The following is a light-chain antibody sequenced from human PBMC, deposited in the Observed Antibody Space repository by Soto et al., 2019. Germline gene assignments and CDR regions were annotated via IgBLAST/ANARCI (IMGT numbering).Light chain of an antibody. Sequence: QSVLTQPRSVSGSPGQSITISCTGTSSDVGSYNLVSWYQQHPGKAPKLMIYEGSKRPSGVSNRFSGSKSGNTASLTISGLQAEDEADYYCCSYAGSSTHYVFGTGTKVTVL. CDR3: CSYAGSSTHYV. V-gene: IGLV2-23*01. J-gene: IGLJ1*01. CDR2: EGS. CDR1: SSDVGSYNL.